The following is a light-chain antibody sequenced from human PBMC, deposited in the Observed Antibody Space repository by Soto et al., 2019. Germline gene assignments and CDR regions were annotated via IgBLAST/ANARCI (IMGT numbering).Light chain of an antibody. CDR2: AAS. J-gene: IGKJ1*01. V-gene: IGKV1-39*01. Sequence: DIQMTPSPSSLSASVGDRVTITCRASQSISSYLNWYQQKPGKAPKLLIYAASSLQSGVPSRFSGSGSGTDFTLTISSLQPEDFATYYCLQDYNFPWTFGQGTKVDI. CDR3: LQDYNFPWT. CDR1: QSISSY.